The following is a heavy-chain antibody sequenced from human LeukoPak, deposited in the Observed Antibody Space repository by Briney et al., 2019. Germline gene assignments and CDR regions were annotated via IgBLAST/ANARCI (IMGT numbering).Heavy chain of an antibody. D-gene: IGHD5-18*01. J-gene: IGHJ4*02. CDR3: ARQNNYGYDDY. CDR1: GFTFSSHS. Sequence: GGSLRLSCAASGFTFSSHSMNWVRQAPGKGLEWVSSISSSSSYIYYTDSVKGRFTISRDNAKNSLYLQMNSLRAEDTAVYYCARQNNYGYDDYWGQGTLVTVSS. CDR2: ISSSSSYI. V-gene: IGHV3-21*01.